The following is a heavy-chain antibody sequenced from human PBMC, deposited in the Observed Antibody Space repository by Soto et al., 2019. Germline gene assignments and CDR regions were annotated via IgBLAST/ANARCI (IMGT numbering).Heavy chain of an antibody. CDR2: IYHSGST. D-gene: IGHD2-2*01. Sequence: QVQLQESGPGLVKPSGTLSLTCAVSSGSISSSNWWSWVRQPPGKGLEWIGEIYHSGSTNYNPSLKSRVTISVAKSKNQFSLKLSSVTAADTAVYYCARGGGYCSSTRCESYYYYYYMDVWGKGTTVTVSS. CDR1: SGSISSSNW. CDR3: ARGGGYCSSTRCESYYYYYYMDV. J-gene: IGHJ6*03. V-gene: IGHV4-4*02.